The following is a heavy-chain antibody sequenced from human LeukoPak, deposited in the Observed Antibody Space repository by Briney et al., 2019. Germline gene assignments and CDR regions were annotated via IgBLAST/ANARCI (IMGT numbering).Heavy chain of an antibody. D-gene: IGHD6-13*01. J-gene: IGHJ6*02. CDR1: GFTFSSYG. Sequence: PGGSLRLSCAASGFTFSSYGMHWVRQAPGKGLEWVAVISYDGSNKYYADSVKGRFTISRDNSKNTLYLQMNSLRAEDTAVYYCANDGRYSSSWYHYYYGMDVWGQGTTVTVSS. V-gene: IGHV3-30*18. CDR2: ISYDGSNK. CDR3: ANDGRYSSSWYHYYYGMDV.